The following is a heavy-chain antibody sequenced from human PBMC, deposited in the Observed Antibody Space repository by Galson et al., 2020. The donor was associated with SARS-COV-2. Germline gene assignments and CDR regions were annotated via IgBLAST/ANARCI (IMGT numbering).Heavy chain of an antibody. Sequence: GGSLRLSCAASGFTFSSYEMNWVRQAPGKGLEWVSYISSSGSTIYYADSVKGRFTISRDNAKNSLYLQMNSLRAEDTAVYYCARERVLVWFGELFDYWGQGTLVTVSS. D-gene: IGHD3-10*01. CDR3: ARERVLVWFGELFDY. V-gene: IGHV3-48*03. CDR2: ISSSGSTI. J-gene: IGHJ4*02. CDR1: GFTFSSYE.